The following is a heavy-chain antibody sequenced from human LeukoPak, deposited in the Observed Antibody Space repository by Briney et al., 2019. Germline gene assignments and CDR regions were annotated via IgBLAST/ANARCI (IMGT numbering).Heavy chain of an antibody. J-gene: IGHJ6*03. CDR3: ARGSGVIDSNPYYYYYYMDV. CDR2: INPNSGGT. V-gene: IGHV1-2*02. Sequence: ASVKVSCKASGYTFTGYYMHWVRQAPGQGLEWMGWINPNSGGTNYAQKFQGRVTITRNTSISTAYMELSSLRSEDTAVYYCARGSGVIDSNPYYYYYYMDVWGKGTTVTVSS. D-gene: IGHD4-11*01. CDR1: GYTFTGYY.